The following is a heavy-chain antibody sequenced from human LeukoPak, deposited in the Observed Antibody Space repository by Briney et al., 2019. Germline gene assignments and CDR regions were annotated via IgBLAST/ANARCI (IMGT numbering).Heavy chain of an antibody. D-gene: IGHD4-17*01. CDR2: INTNTGNP. J-gene: IGHJ4*02. Sequence: ASVKVSCKASGYTFTSYAMNWVRQAPGQGLEWMVWINTNTGNPTYAQGFTGRFVFSLDTSVSTAYLQISSLKAEDTAVYYCAREFRGDYGDHDDGFDYWGQGTLVTVSS. CDR3: AREFRGDYGDHDDGFDY. V-gene: IGHV7-4-1*02. CDR1: GYTFTSYA.